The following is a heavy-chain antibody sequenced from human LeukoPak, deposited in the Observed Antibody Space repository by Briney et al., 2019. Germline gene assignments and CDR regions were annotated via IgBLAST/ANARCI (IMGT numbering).Heavy chain of an antibody. D-gene: IGHD3-22*01. CDR2: IYSGDTT. J-gene: IGHJ4*02. CDR1: GFTVSTNY. CDR3: ARDLRYYDSSGSDY. V-gene: IGHV3-66*01. Sequence: GGSLRLSCAASGFTVSTNYMSWVRQAPGKGLEWVSVIYSGDTTFYADSVRGKFTISRDNSKNTLYLQMNSLRAEDTAVHYCARDLRYYDSSGSDYWGQGTLVTVSS.